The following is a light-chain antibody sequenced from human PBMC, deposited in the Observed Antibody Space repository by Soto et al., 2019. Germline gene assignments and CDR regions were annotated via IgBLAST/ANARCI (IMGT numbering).Light chain of an antibody. CDR2: DTS. J-gene: IGKJ4*01. V-gene: IGKV3-11*01. Sequence: EIVLTQSPATLSLSPGERATLSCRASQSVISYLAWYQQKRGQAPRLLIYDTSNRATGIPARFSGSGSGTDFTLTISSLEPEDFAVYYCQQRRNWPLTFRGGTKVEIK. CDR3: QQRRNWPLT. CDR1: QSVISY.